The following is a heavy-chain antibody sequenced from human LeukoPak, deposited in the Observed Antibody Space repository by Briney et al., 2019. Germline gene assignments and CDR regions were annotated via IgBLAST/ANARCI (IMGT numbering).Heavy chain of an antibody. CDR3: ARGGTARGYYYYYYYMDV. J-gene: IGHJ6*03. CDR1: GGSISSYY. Sequence: SETLSLACTVSGGSISSYYWSWIRQPPGKGLEWIGYIYYSGSTNYNPSLKSRVTISVDTSKNQFSLKLSSVTAADTAVYYCARGGTARGYYYYYYYMDVWGKGTTVTVSS. D-gene: IGHD2-8*02. CDR2: IYYSGST. V-gene: IGHV4-59*01.